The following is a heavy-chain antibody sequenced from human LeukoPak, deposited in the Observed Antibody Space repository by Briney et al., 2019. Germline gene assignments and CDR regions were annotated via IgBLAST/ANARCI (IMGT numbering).Heavy chain of an antibody. CDR2: INTNTGNP. CDR1: GYTFTSYA. CDR3: ARDGLTVAGLFDY. V-gene: IGHV7-4-1*02. J-gene: IGHJ4*02. Sequence: ASVKVSCKASGYTFTSYAMNWVRQAPGQGLEWMGWINTNTGNPTYAQGFTGRFVFPLDTSVSTAYLQISSPKAEDTAVHYCARDGLTVAGLFDYWGQGTLVTVSS. D-gene: IGHD6-19*01.